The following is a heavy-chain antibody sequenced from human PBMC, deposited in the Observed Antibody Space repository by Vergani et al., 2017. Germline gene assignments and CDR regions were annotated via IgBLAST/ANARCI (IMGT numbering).Heavy chain of an antibody. V-gene: IGHV4-34*01. J-gene: IGHJ4*02. D-gene: IGHD5-18*01. CDR3: ARGADVDTAMVGFDY. Sequence: QVQLQQWGAGLLKPSETLSLTCAVYGGSFSGYYWSWIRQPPGKGLEWIGEINHSGSTNYNPSLKSRVTISVDTSKNQFSLKLSSVTASDTAVYYCARGADVDTAMVGFDYWGQGTLVTVSS. CDR2: INHSGST. CDR1: GGSFSGYY.